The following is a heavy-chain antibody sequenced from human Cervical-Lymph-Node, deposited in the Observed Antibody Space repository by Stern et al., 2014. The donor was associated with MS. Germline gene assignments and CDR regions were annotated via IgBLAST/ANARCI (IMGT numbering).Heavy chain of an antibody. CDR3: VRDNYGTDY. CDR1: GFIFSNYW. CDR2: INSDGSST. Sequence: EVQLVESGGDLVQPGGSLRLSCAASGFIFSNYWMQRVRQAPGKGLVCASHINSDGSSTTYADSVKGRFTTSRDNAKNTLYLQMDDLRAEDTAVYFCVRDNYGTDYWGQGTLVTVSS. V-gene: IGHV3-74*03. D-gene: IGHD3-16*01. J-gene: IGHJ4*02.